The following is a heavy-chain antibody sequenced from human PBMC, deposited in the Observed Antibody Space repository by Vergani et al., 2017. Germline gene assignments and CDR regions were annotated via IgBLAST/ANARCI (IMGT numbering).Heavy chain of an antibody. D-gene: IGHD2-21*01. J-gene: IGHJ5*02. CDR3: ARGNXGVNCPKYNWLAP. CDR1: GASIRSSNYY. CDR2: IYYSGST. Sequence: QLQLQESGPGLVKPSATLPLTCSVSGASIRSSNYYWGWIRQPPGKGLEWIASIYYSGSTYYNPSLKSRVTISVDTSKNQFSLKLSSVTAADTAVYYCARGNXGVNCPKYNWLAPWGRGILVTVSS. V-gene: IGHV4-39*01.